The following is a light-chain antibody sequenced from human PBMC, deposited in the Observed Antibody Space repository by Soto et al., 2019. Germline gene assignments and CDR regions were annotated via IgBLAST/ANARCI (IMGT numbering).Light chain of an antibody. CDR2: DAS. Sequence: EIVLTQSPGTLSLSRGERAPVSCRASQSVSNNYLAWYQQKPGQAPRLLIYDASSRATGIPDRFSGGGSGTDFTLTISRLEPEDFAVYYCQQFSSYPLTFGGGTKVDNK. J-gene: IGKJ4*01. CDR1: QSVSNNY. V-gene: IGKV3-20*01. CDR3: QQFSSYPLT.